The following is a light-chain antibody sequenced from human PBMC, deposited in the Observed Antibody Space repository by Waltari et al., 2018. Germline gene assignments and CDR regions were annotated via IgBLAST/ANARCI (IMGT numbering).Light chain of an antibody. V-gene: IGKV4-1*01. Sequence: DIVMTQSPDSLAVSLGERATINCKSSQSVLYSSNNKNYLAWYQQEPGQPPSLLIYWVSTRESGVPDRFSGSGSGTDVTLTISSLQAEDVTVYYCQQYYSTPLTFGQGTKVEIK. CDR1: QSVLYSSNNKNY. CDR3: QQYYSTPLT. J-gene: IGKJ1*01. CDR2: WVS.